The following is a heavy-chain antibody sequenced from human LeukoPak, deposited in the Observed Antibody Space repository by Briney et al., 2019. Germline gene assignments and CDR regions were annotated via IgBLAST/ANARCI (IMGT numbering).Heavy chain of an antibody. D-gene: IGHD6-19*01. CDR2: TYYRSKWFN. V-gene: IGHV6-1*01. J-gene: IGHJ4*02. CDR3: ARVVITVAGTPGYYFDY. Sequence: SQTLSPTCAISGDSVSSNSAAWNWIRQSPSRGLEWLGRTYYRSKWFNDYAVSVKSRITINPDTSKNQFSLQLNSVTPEDTAVYYCARVVITVAGTPGYYFDYWGQGTLVTVSS. CDR1: GDSVSSNSAA.